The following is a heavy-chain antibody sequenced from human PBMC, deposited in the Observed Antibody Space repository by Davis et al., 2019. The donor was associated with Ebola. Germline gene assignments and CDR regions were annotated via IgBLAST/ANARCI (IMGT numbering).Heavy chain of an antibody. CDR2: ISGSADST. V-gene: IGHV3-23*01. CDR3: TSTPYSSSSHFDL. CDR1: GFSFSTFW. D-gene: IGHD6-6*01. J-gene: IGHJ2*01. Sequence: PGGSLRLSCAASGFSFSTFWMTWVRQAPGKGLEWVSAISGSADSTYYADSVKGRFTISRDNSMNTLYLQMNSLKTEDTAVYYCTSTPYSSSSHFDLWGRGTLVTVSS.